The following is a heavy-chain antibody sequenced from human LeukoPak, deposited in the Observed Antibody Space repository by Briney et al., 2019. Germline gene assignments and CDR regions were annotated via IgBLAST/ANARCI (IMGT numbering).Heavy chain of an antibody. Sequence: SETLSLTCTVSGGSISSYYWSWIRQPAGKGLEWIGRIYSSGRTNYNPSLKSRVTMSVDTSKNQFSLKVNSVTAADTAVYYCAREKLERRGNWFDPWGQGTLVTVSS. CDR3: AREKLERRGNWFDP. J-gene: IGHJ5*02. D-gene: IGHD1-1*01. CDR2: IYSSGRT. V-gene: IGHV4-4*07. CDR1: GGSISSYY.